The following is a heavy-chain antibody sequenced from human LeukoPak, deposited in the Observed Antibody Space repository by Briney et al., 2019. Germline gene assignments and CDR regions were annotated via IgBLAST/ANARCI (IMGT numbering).Heavy chain of an antibody. V-gene: IGHV1-18*01. CDR3: ASLNPEGYYGMDV. D-gene: IGHD1-14*01. CDR2: ISAYNGNT. J-gene: IGHJ6*02. CDR1: GYTFTSYG. Sequence: ASVKVSCKASGYTFTSYGISWVRQAPGQGLEWMGWISAYNGNTNYAQKLQGRVTMTTDTSTSTAYMELSSLRSEDTAVYYCASLNPEGYYGMDVWGQGTTATVSS.